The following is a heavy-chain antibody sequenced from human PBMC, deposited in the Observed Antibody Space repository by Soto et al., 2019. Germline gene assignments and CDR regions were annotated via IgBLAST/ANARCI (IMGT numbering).Heavy chain of an antibody. CDR3: ARDFSVVPAAIRYYYYGMDV. CDR1: GFTISSYS. CDR2: ISSSSSYI. Sequence: PGGSLRLSCAASGFTISSYSMNWVRQAPGKGLEWVSSISSSSSYIYYADSVKGRFTISRDNAKNSLYLQMNSLRAEDTAVYYCARDFSVVPAAIRYYYYGMDVWGQGTTVTVSS. D-gene: IGHD2-2*02. J-gene: IGHJ6*02. V-gene: IGHV3-21*01.